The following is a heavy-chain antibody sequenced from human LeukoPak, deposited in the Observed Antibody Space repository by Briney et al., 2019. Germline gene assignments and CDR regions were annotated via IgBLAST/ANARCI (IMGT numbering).Heavy chain of an antibody. CDR2: IRPDGSEA. J-gene: IGHJ4*02. V-gene: IGHV3-7*04. CDR1: GFTFSSSW. CDR3: TRDRAYKTFDY. Sequence: GGSLTLSCAASGFTFSSSWMTWVRQAPGKGLEWVAVIRPDGSEAAYVDSVIGRFTISRDNAKNSLFLQMISLRVEDTAVYYCTRDRAYKTFDYWGQGALVTVS. D-gene: IGHD3-16*01.